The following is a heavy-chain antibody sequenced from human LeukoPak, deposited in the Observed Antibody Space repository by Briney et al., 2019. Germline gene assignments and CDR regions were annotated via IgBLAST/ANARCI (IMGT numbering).Heavy chain of an antibody. CDR1: GGSFSGYY. CDR2: INHSGST. V-gene: IGHV4-34*01. CDR3: ARRPSLKVGATREDC. Sequence: SETLSLTCAVYGGSFSGYYWSWIRQPPGKGLEWIGEINHSGSTNYNPSLKSRVTISVDTSKNQFSLKLSSVTAADTAVYYCARRPSLKVGATREDCWGQGTLVTVSS. J-gene: IGHJ4*02. D-gene: IGHD1-26*01.